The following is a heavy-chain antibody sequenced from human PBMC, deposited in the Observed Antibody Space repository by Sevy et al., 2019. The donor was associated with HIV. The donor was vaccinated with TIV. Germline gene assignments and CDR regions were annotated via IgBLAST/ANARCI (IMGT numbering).Heavy chain of an antibody. CDR2: INPSGGST. V-gene: IGHV1-46*01. CDR3: ARDHTVIGSNWYGAYDI. D-gene: IGHD6-13*01. J-gene: IGHJ3*02. Sequence: ASVKVSCKGSGYTFTIYYMHWVRQAPGQGLEWMGIINPSGGSTSYAQKFQGRLTMTRDTSTSTVYMELSSLRSEDTAVYYCARDHTVIGSNWYGAYDIWGQGTMVTVSS. CDR1: GYTFTIYY.